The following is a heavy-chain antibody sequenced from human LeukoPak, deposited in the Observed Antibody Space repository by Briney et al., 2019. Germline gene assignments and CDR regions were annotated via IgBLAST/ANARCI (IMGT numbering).Heavy chain of an antibody. J-gene: IGHJ4*01. CDR2: ISSSGSTM. CDR3: ARVLAGATYFDY. CDR1: GFTFSRYE. V-gene: IGHV3-48*03. D-gene: IGHD1-26*01. Sequence: GGSLRLSCAASGFTFSRYEMNWVRQAPGKGLEWLSYISSSGSTMYYADSVKGRITISRDDAKNSLYLQMNSLRAEDTAVYYCARVLAGATYFDYWGQGTLVTVSP.